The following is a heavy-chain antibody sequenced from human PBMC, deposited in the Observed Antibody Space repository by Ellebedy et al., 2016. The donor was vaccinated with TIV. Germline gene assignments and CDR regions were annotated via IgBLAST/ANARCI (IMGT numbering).Heavy chain of an antibody. D-gene: IGHD3-3*01. CDR2: VYYSGTT. CDR3: ARGYYNSGHYFSPGK. V-gene: IGHV4-39*07. CDR1: GGSISTSNFY. J-gene: IGHJ4*01. Sequence: MPGGSLRLSCTVSGGSISTSNFYWGWVRQPPGKGLEWIGTVYYSGTTQYNPSLKSRVTISVDTSRAQFSLKMTSVTAADTAVYYCARGYYNSGHYFSPGKWGRGTLVTVSS.